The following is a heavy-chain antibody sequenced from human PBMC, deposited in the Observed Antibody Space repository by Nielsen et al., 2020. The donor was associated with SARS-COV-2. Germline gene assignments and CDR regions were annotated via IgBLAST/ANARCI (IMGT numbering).Heavy chain of an antibody. Sequence: GGSLRLSCAASGFTFSSYWMHWVRQAPGEGLVWVSRINSDGSSTSYADSVKGRFTISRDNAKNTLYLQMNSLRAEDTAVYYCAKTYSGSYRDYFDYWGQGTLVTVSS. CDR2: INSDGSST. CDR1: GFTFSSYW. CDR3: AKTYSGSYRDYFDY. D-gene: IGHD1-26*01. J-gene: IGHJ4*02. V-gene: IGHV3-74*01.